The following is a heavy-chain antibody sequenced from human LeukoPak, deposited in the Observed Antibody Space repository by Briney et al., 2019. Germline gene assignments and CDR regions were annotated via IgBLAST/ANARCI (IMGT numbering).Heavy chain of an antibody. CDR2: IYYTGST. Sequence: PSETLSLTCTVSGGSISSSSYYWGWIRQPPGKGLEWIANIYYTGSTYYNPSLKSRVTISVDTSKNQFSLKLSSVTAADTAVYYCARVWYSSSYYYYYGMDVWGQGTTVTVSS. CDR3: ARVWYSSSYYYYYGMDV. D-gene: IGHD6-6*01. V-gene: IGHV4-39*07. J-gene: IGHJ6*02. CDR1: GGSISSSSYY.